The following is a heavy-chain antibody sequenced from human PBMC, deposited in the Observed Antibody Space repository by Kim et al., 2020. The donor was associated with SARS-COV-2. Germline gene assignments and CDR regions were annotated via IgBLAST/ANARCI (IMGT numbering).Heavy chain of an antibody. Sequence: SETLSLTCSVSGGSISSGAYYWSWIRQHPGKGLEWIGYIYYSGSTYFNPSLKSRIAISLDTSKNQFSLKVTSVTAADTAVYYCARAPMVRGVIITGMDVWGQGTTVTVSS. CDR2: IYYSGST. J-gene: IGHJ6*02. D-gene: IGHD3-10*01. V-gene: IGHV4-31*03. CDR3: ARAPMVRGVIITGMDV. CDR1: GGSISSGAYY.